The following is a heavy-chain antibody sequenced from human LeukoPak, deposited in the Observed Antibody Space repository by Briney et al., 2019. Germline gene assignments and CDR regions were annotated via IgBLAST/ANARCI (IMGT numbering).Heavy chain of an antibody. J-gene: IGHJ4*02. D-gene: IGHD5-18*01. V-gene: IGHV3-7*01. CDR1: GFTFSAYW. CDR3: ARDPSRRYTYGYGDS. CDR2: INQDGSEK. Sequence: GGSLRLSCAASGFTFSAYWMNWVRQTPGKGLEWVAIINQDGSEKYFLDSVKGRFTISRDNAKNSLYLQMNGLRTEDTGLYYCARDPSRRYTYGYGDSWGQGTLVTVSS.